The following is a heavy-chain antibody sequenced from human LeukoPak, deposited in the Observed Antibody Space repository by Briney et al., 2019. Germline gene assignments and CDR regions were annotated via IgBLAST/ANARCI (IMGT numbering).Heavy chain of an antibody. Sequence: SETLSLTCTVSGYSVSSVYYWGWIRQPPGKGLEWIGSIYHSGSTYYNPSLKSRITISVETSKNQFSLRLSSVTAADTAVYYCARDPVRLSSGTYYYYMDVWGKGTTVTVSS. CDR2: IYHSGST. D-gene: IGHD1-26*01. V-gene: IGHV4-38-2*02. CDR3: ARDPVRLSSGTYYYYMDV. CDR1: GYSVSSVYY. J-gene: IGHJ6*03.